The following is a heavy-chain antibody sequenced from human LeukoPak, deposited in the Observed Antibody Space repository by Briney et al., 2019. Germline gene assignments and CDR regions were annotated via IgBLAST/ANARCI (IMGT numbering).Heavy chain of an antibody. V-gene: IGHV3-33*08. D-gene: IGHD2-15*01. CDR2: IWYDGSNK. Sequence: GGSLRLSCAASGFTFSSYAMHWVRQAPGKGLEWVAVIWYDGSNKYYADSVKGRFTISRDNSKNTLYLQMNSLRAEDTAVYYCARDRGYCSGGSCSHDAFDIWGQGTMVTVSS. CDR3: ARDRGYCSGGSCSHDAFDI. J-gene: IGHJ3*02. CDR1: GFTFSSYA.